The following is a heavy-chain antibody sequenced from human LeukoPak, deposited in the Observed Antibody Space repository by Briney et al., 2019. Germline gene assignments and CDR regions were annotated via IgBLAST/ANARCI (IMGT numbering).Heavy chain of an antibody. Sequence: GGSLRLSCAATGLISSRFWMHWVRQIPGKGLVWVSRIHSDGSSADYADAVKGRFTISRDNAKNSLHLQMNSLRAEDTAVYYCARVVSGSYDYWGQGTLVTVSS. CDR3: ARVVSGSYDY. V-gene: IGHV3-74*01. J-gene: IGHJ4*02. CDR2: IHSDGSSA. CDR1: GLISSRFW. D-gene: IGHD1-26*01.